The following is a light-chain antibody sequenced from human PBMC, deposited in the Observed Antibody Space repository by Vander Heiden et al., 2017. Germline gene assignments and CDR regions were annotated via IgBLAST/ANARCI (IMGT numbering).Light chain of an antibody. CDR2: VGTGGIVE. J-gene: IGLJ2*01. Sequence: QPVLTQPPSASASLGASVTHPCTLSSDYNNHKPAWYQQRPGKGPRFVMRVGTGGIVESKGDGIPARFSVLGSGLNRYLTIKNIQEDDESDYHCGADHGTGINVVGVFGGGTKLTVL. CDR1: SDYNNHK. CDR3: GADHGTGINVVGV. V-gene: IGLV9-49*03.